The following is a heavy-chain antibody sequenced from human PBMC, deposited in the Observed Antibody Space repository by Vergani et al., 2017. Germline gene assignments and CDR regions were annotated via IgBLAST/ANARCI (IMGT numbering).Heavy chain of an antibody. Sequence: QVQLVQSGAEVKKPGSSVKVSCKASGGTFSSYAISWVRQAPGQGLEWMGRIIPILGIATYAQKFQGRVTSTEDKSTSTAYMELSSLGSDDTAVYYCAGRYYYDSSGPWAFDIWGQGTMVTVSS. CDR1: GGTFSSYA. J-gene: IGHJ3*02. D-gene: IGHD3-22*01. V-gene: IGHV1-69*04. CDR2: IIPILGIA. CDR3: AGRYYYDSSGPWAFDI.